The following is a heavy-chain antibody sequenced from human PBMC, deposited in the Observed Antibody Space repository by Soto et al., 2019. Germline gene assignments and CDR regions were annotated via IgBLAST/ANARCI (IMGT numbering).Heavy chain of an antibody. D-gene: IGHD3-22*01. CDR2: MYSSGAT. Sequence: SDTLCLTCTVYGGSISSYDWSWIRQAPGKKLEWIGYMYSSGATNYNPSLKSRVTMSRDTSKNQFSLKLSSVTTADTAVYYCARDHSSGWVNWFDPWGQGTLVT. V-gene: IGHV4-59*01. CDR1: GGSISSYD. J-gene: IGHJ5*02. CDR3: ARDHSSGWVNWFDP.